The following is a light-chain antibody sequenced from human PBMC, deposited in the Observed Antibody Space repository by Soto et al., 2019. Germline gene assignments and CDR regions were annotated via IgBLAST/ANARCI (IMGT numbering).Light chain of an antibody. J-gene: IGLJ1*01. CDR1: SSDVGGYNY. V-gene: IGLV2-14*01. Sequence: QSALTQPASVSGSPGQSITISCTGTSSDVGGYNYVSWYQHHPGKAPRLMIYASSNRPSGVSHRFSGSKSGNTASLTVSGLQAEDEADYYCSSYAGSSNVFGTGTKLTVL. CDR2: ASS. CDR3: SSYAGSSNV.